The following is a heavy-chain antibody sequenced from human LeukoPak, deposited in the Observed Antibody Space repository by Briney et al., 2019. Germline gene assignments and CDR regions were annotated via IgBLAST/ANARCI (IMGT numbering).Heavy chain of an antibody. J-gene: IGHJ4*02. CDR1: GFTFSSYG. V-gene: IGHV3-30*02. Sequence: GGSLRLSCAASGFTFSSYGMHWVRQAPGKGLEWVAFIRYDGSNKYYADSVKGRFTISRDNSKNTLYPQMNSLRAEDTAVYYCAKDLGYCSSTSCRHPDYWGQGTLVTVSS. CDR3: AKDLGYCSSTSCRHPDY. CDR2: IRYDGSNK. D-gene: IGHD2-2*01.